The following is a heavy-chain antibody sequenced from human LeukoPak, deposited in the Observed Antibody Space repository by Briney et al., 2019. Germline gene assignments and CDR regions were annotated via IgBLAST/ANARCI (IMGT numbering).Heavy chain of an antibody. CDR2: ISYDGSNK. D-gene: IGHD1-26*01. CDR3: AKDEDSGSYYRY. J-gene: IGHJ4*02. Sequence: PGGSLRLSCAASGFTFSSYGMHWDRQAPGKGLEWVAVISYDGSNKYYADSVKGRFTISRDNSKNTLYLQMNSLRAEDTAVYYCAKDEDSGSYYRYWGQGTLVTVSS. V-gene: IGHV3-30*18. CDR1: GFTFSSYG.